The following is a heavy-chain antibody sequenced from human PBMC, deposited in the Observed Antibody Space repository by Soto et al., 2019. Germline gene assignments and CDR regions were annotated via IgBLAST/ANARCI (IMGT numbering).Heavy chain of an antibody. Sequence: PSETLSLTCTVPGGSISSGGYYWSWIRQHPGKGLEWIGYIYYSGSTYYNPSLKSRVTISVDTSKNQFSLKLSSVTAADTTVYYCARKTRGYSYGYFDYWGQGTLVTVSS. J-gene: IGHJ4*02. V-gene: IGHV4-31*03. CDR2: IYYSGST. CDR1: GGSISSGGYY. D-gene: IGHD5-18*01. CDR3: ARKTRGYSYGYFDY.